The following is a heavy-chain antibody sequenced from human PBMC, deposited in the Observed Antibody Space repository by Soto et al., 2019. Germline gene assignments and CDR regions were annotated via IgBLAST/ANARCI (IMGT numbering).Heavy chain of an antibody. CDR2: ISWDGGST. CDR3: AKDFRYSSSWYYFDY. J-gene: IGHJ4*02. D-gene: IGHD6-13*01. V-gene: IGHV3-43*01. CDR1: GFTFDDYT. Sequence: PGGSLRLSCAASGFTFDDYTMHWVRQAPGKGLEWVSLISWDGGSTYYADSVKGRFTISRDNSKNSLYLQMNSLRTEDTALYYCAKDFRYSSSWYYFDYWGQGTLVTVSS.